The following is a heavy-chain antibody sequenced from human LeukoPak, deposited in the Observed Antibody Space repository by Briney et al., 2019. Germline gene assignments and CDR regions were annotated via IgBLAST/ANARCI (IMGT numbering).Heavy chain of an antibody. V-gene: IGHV4-39*07. CDR1: GGSISSSSYY. D-gene: IGHD3-3*01. CDR2: IYYSGST. Sequence: SETLSLTCTVSGGSISSSSYYWGWTRQPPGKGLEWTGSIYYSGSTYYNPSLKSRVTISVDTSKNQFSLKLSSVTAADTAVYYCARDISPLDFWSGYYYGMDVWGQGTTVTVSS. J-gene: IGHJ6*02. CDR3: ARDISPLDFWSGYYYGMDV.